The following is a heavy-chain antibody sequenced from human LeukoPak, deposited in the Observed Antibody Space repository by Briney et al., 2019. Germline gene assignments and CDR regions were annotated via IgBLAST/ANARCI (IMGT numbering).Heavy chain of an antibody. V-gene: IGHV4-34*01. CDR3: ARAYDSSGYSGLLDY. CDR1: GGSFSGYY. J-gene: IGHJ4*02. Sequence: PSGTLSLTCAVYGGSFSGYYWSWIRQPPGKGLEWIGEINHSGSTNYNPSLKSRVTISVDTSKNQFSLKLSSVTAADTAVYYCARAYDSSGYSGLLDYWGQGTLVTVSS. D-gene: IGHD3-22*01. CDR2: INHSGST.